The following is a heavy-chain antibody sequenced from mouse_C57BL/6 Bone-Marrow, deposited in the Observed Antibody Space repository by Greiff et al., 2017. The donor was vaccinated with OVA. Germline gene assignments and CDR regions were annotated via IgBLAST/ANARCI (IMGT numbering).Heavy chain of an antibody. V-gene: IGHV5-6*01. D-gene: IGHD1-1*01. Sequence: EVKVVESGGDLVKPGGSLKLSCAASGFTFSSYGMSWVRQTPDQRLEWVATISSGGSYTYYTDSVKGRYTISRDNAKNTLYLQMSSLKSEDTAMYNCARLDDGSSWYFDVWGTGTTVTVSS. CDR1: GFTFSSYG. CDR2: ISSGGSYT. CDR3: ARLDDGSSWYFDV. J-gene: IGHJ1*03.